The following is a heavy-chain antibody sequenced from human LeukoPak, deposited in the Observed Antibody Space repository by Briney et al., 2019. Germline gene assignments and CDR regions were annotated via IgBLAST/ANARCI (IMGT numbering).Heavy chain of an antibody. D-gene: IGHD6-13*01. CDR3: ARVGIAAAGQNDY. J-gene: IGHJ4*02. CDR2: INPNSGGT. CDR1: GYTFTGYY. Sequence: ASVKVSCKASGYTFTGYYMHWVRQAPGQGPEWMGWINPNSGGTNYAQKFRGRVTMTRDTSISTAYMELSRLRSDDTAVYYCARVGIAAAGQNDYWGQGTLVTVSS. V-gene: IGHV1-2*02.